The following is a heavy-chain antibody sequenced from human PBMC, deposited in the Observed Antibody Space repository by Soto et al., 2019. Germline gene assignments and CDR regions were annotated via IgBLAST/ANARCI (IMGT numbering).Heavy chain of an antibody. CDR2: IAYDGINA. CDR1: RFPFTNHA. J-gene: IGHJ6*02. CDR3: ARGDREDILVVVGARPGEYGIDI. D-gene: IGHD2-15*01. V-gene: IGHV3-30-3*01. Sequence: GGSLTLSCAAPRFPFTNHAMQWVGQAPGKGLESLAVIAYDGINAFYRDSVKGRFTISRDKSKNTLYLHMNSLRSEDTGVYYCARGDREDILVVVGARPGEYGIDIWGQGT.